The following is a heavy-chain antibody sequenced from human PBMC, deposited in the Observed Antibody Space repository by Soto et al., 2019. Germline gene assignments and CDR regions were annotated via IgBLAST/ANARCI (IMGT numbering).Heavy chain of an antibody. CDR1: GFPFGDYA. V-gene: IGHV3-49*04. J-gene: IGHJ6*02. CDR2: IRIKAYGGTT. D-gene: IGHD2-2*01. CDR3: TTDLGYCSSTSCLNYGMDV. Sequence: PGGSLRLSCTASGFPFGDYAMSLVRQSPGKGLEWVGFIRIKAYGGTTEYAASVKGRFTISRDDSKSIAYLQMKSLKTEDTAVYYFTTDLGYCSSTSCLNYGMDVWGQGTTVTVSS.